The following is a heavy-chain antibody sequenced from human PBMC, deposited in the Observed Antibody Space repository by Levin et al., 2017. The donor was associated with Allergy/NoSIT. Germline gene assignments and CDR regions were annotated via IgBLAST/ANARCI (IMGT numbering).Heavy chain of an antibody. V-gene: IGHV3-23*01. CDR2: ITGSGDNT. Sequence: GWSLRLSCAASGFIFSNYAMSWVRQAPGKGLEWVSGITGSGDNTNYADSVKGRFTISRDNSKNTLFLQLNSLRAEDTALYYCTKGGHYGDYQMGWGQGTLVTVS. CDR3: TKGGHYGDYQMG. J-gene: IGHJ1*01. CDR1: GFIFSNYA. D-gene: IGHD4-17*01.